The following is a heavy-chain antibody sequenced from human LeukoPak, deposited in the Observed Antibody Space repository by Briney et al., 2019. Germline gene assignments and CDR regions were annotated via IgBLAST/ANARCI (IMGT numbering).Heavy chain of an antibody. CDR1: GFTFRSSA. Sequence: GGSLRLSCAASGFTFRSSAVHWVRQAPGKGLEWVAVTSYDGRNKYYADSAKGRFTISRDNSKNTLYLQMNSLRPEDTAVYYCARDGYGLDTPMVSTNFDYWGQGTLVTVSS. D-gene: IGHD5-18*01. CDR2: TSYDGRNK. J-gene: IGHJ4*02. CDR3: ARDGYGLDTPMVSTNFDY. V-gene: IGHV3-30*04.